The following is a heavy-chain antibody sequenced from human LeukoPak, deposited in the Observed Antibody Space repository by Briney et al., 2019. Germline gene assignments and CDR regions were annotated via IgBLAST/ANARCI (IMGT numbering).Heavy chain of an antibody. CDR1: GFTFSSYA. V-gene: IGHV3-23*01. J-gene: IGHJ6*02. D-gene: IGHD5-18*01. Sequence: GGSLRLSCAASGFTFSSYAMSWVRQAPGKGLEWVSAISGSGGSTYYADSVKGRFTISRDNSKNTLYLQMNSLRAEDTAVYYCAKGGSGYSYGYWYYGMDVWAQGTTVTVSS. CDR3: AKGGSGYSYGYWYYGMDV. CDR2: ISGSGGST.